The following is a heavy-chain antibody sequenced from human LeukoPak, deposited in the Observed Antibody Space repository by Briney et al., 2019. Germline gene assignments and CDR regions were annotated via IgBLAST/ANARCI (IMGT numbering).Heavy chain of an antibody. J-gene: IGHJ2*01. CDR1: GGSISSSSYY. Sequence: SETLSLTCTVSGGSISSSSYYWGWIRQPPGKGLEWFGSMYHSGSTYYNPSLKSRVTISVDKSKNQLSLKLSAVHAANTAVYYCARKKYQLLSSPFYLWGRGTLVTVSS. V-gene: IGHV4-39*01. CDR2: MYHSGST. CDR3: ARKKYQLLSSPFYL. D-gene: IGHD2-2*01.